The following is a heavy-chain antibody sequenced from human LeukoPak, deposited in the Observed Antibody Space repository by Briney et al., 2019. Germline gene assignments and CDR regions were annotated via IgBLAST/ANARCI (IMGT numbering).Heavy chain of an antibody. Sequence: GGSLRLSCAASGFTFSSYAMSWARQAPGKGLEWVAVISSDGSNKYTADSVKGRFTISRDNSKNTLYLQMNSLRAEDTAVYYCSKGQWLVEQTFDYWGQGTLVTVSS. CDR2: ISSDGSNK. CDR3: SKGQWLVEQTFDY. J-gene: IGHJ4*02. D-gene: IGHD6-19*01. V-gene: IGHV3-30-3*01. CDR1: GFTFSSYA.